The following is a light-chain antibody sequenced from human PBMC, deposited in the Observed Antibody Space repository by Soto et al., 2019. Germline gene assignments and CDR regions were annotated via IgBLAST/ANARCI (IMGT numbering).Light chain of an antibody. CDR2: DAS. Sequence: ELVLTQSPATLSLSPGERATLSCRASQSVSSYLAWYQQKPGQAPRLLIYDASNRATCIPARFSGSGSGTDFTLTISSLEPEDFAVYYCQQRSNWPLPFGGGTKVEIK. V-gene: IGKV3-11*01. CDR3: QQRSNWPLP. CDR1: QSVSSY. J-gene: IGKJ4*01.